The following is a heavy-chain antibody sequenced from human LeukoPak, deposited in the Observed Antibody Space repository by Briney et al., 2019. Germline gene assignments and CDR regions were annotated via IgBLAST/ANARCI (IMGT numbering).Heavy chain of an antibody. Sequence: SETLSLTCTVSGDSISSSTYYWSWFRQPPGKGLEWIGHIYYSGTTSYNPSLKSRVTISLDTSKNQFSLKLTSVTAADTAVYYCARGRGSSSGSYGYWGQGTLVTVSS. CDR2: IYYSGTT. CDR3: ARGRGSSSGSYGY. J-gene: IGHJ4*02. D-gene: IGHD1-26*01. V-gene: IGHV4-61*01. CDR1: GDSISSSTYY.